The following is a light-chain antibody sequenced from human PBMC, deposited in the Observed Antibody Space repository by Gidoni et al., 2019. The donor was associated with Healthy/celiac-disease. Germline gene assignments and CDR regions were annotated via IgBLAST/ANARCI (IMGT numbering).Light chain of an antibody. Sequence: EIVMTQSPATLSVSPGERATLSCRASQSVSSNFAWYQQKPGQAPRLLIYGASTRATGIPARFSGSGSGTEFTLTISSLQSEDFAVYYCQQYNNWPVGFXXXTKVEIK. CDR2: GAS. CDR1: QSVSSN. CDR3: QQYNNWPVG. J-gene: IGKJ1*01. V-gene: IGKV3-15*01.